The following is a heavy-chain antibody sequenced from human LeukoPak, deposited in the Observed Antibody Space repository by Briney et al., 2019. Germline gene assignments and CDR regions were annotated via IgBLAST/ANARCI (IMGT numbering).Heavy chain of an antibody. Sequence: GGALRLSCAASGFTFRGSAMHWIRQASGKGLEWVGGIRSKANSSATADTASVKGRITSARDDSKSTAYLQMNSLKTEDTAVYYCTRQGSYWGQGTLVTVSS. J-gene: IGHJ4*02. V-gene: IGHV3-73*01. D-gene: IGHD3-10*01. CDR3: TRQGSY. CDR1: GFTFRGSA. CDR2: IRSKANSSAT.